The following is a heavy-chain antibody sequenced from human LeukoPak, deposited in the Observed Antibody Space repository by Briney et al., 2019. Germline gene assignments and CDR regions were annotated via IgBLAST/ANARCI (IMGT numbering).Heavy chain of an antibody. Sequence: SETLSPTCTVSGGSISSSSYYWGWIRQPPGKGLEWIGSIYYSGSTYYNPSLKSRVTISVDTSKNQFSLKLSSVTAADTAVYYCATLDYGGSSIDYWGQGTLVTVSS. D-gene: IGHD4-23*01. CDR1: GGSISSSSYY. CDR2: IYYSGST. CDR3: ATLDYGGSSIDY. V-gene: IGHV4-39*01. J-gene: IGHJ4*02.